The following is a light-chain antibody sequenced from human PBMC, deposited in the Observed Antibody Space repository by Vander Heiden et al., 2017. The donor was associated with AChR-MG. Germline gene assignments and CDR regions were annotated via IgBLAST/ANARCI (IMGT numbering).Light chain of an antibody. J-gene: IGLJ2*01. CDR3: CSYAGSSTPVV. CDR2: EVS. V-gene: IGLV2-23*02. CDR1: SSDVGSYNL. Sequence: GTSSDVGSYNLVSWYQQHPGKAPKLMIYEVSKRPSGVSNRFSGSKSGNTASLTISGLQAEDEADYYCCSYAGSSTPVVFGGGTKLTVL.